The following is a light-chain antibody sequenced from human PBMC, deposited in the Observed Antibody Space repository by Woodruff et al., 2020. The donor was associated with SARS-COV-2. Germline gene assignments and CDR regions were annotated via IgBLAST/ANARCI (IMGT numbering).Light chain of an antibody. CDR3: QQYYSTPT. CDR2: WAS. CDR1: QSFLYSSNNKNY. J-gene: IGKJ1*01. V-gene: IGKV4-1*01. Sequence: ATINCKSTQSFLYSSNNKNYLAWYQQKPGQPPKLLIYWASTRESGVPDRFSGSGSGTDFTLTISSLQAEDVAVYYCQQYYSTPTFG.